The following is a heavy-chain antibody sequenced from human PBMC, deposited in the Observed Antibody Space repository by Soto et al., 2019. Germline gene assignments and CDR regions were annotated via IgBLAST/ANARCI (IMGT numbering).Heavy chain of an antibody. V-gene: IGHV3-30-3*01. D-gene: IGHD3-16*02. CDR1: GFTLSSYA. J-gene: IGHJ4*02. Sequence: GGSMRLSCAASGFTLSSYAMHWARQAPGKGLEWVAVTSSEGTNNYYTGSMTGRFTISRDNSKNTLYMYMNSLRAEDTAVYYCATSTINRQVICWGQGTLVTVSS. CDR3: ATSTINRQVIC. CDR2: TSSEGTNN.